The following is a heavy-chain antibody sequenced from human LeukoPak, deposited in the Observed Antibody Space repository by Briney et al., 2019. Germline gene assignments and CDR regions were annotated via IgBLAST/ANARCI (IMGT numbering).Heavy chain of an antibody. V-gene: IGHV1-2*02. J-gene: IGHJ4*02. CDR2: INPNSGGT. D-gene: IGHD3-22*01. Sequence: ASVKVSCKASGYTFTGYYMHWVRQAPGQGLEWMGWINPNSGGTNYAQKFQSRVTMTRDTSISTAYMELSRLRSDDTAVYYCARGPDYYDSSGYSDYWGQGTLVTVSS. CDR1: GYTFTGYY. CDR3: ARGPDYYDSSGYSDY.